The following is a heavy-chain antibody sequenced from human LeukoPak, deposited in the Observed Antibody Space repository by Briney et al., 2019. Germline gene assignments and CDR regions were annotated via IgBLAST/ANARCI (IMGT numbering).Heavy chain of an antibody. D-gene: IGHD3-10*01. CDR1: GFAFNDYW. J-gene: IGHJ2*01. CDR3: ARVVSYYGSSYRLLDL. V-gene: IGHV3-33*01. CDR2: IWFDGSNK. Sequence: TGGSLRLSCAASGFAFNDYWMNWVRQAPGKGLDWVALIWFDGSNKHYADSVKGRFTISRDNSKNTMYLQMDSLRAEDTAVYYCARVVSYYGSSYRLLDLWGRGTLVTVPS.